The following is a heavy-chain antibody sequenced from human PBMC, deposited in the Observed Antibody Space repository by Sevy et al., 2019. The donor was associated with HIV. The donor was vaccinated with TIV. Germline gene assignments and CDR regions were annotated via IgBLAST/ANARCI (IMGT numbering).Heavy chain of an antibody. Sequence: LSETLSLTCTVSGGSITSLYWNWIRQPPGKGLEWIANIYYNGHINYNPSLKSRVTLSLDTSKNQFSLRLSSVTAADTAMYHCAGENAWGRGYSWGQGTLVTVSS. D-gene: IGHD1-26*01. CDR3: AGENAWGRGYS. CDR1: GGSITSLY. V-gene: IGHV4-59*08. J-gene: IGHJ4*02. CDR2: IYYNGHI.